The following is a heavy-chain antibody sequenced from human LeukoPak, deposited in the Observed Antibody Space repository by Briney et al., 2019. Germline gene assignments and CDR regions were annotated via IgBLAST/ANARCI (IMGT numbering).Heavy chain of an antibody. V-gene: IGHV4-34*01. CDR3: ASSVDTVTRGGFDY. J-gene: IGHJ4*02. D-gene: IGHD4-17*01. CDR1: GGSFSGCY. CDR2: INHSGST. Sequence: SETLSLTCAVYGGSFSGCYWSWIRQPPGKGLEWIGEINHSGSTNYNPSPKSRVTISVDTSKNQFSLKLSSVTAADTAVYYCASSVDTVTRGGFDYWGQGTLVTVSS.